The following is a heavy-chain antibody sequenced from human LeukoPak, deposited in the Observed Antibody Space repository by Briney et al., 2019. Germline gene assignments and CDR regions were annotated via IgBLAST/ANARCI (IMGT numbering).Heavy chain of an antibody. J-gene: IGHJ3*02. CDR1: GFTFSSYT. D-gene: IGHD3-10*01. Sequence: GGSLRLSCAASGFTFSSYTMNWVRQAPGKGLEWVSSISSSSSYIYYVDSVKGRFTISRDNAKNSLYLQMNSLRAEDMALYYCAKDRVWRGESYAFDIWGQGTMVTVSS. V-gene: IGHV3-21*04. CDR2: ISSSSSYI. CDR3: AKDRVWRGESYAFDI.